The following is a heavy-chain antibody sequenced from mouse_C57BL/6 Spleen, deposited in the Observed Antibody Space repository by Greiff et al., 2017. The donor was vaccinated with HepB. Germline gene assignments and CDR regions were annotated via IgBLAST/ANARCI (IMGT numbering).Heavy chain of an antibody. V-gene: IGHV5-17*01. J-gene: IGHJ4*01. D-gene: IGHD2-4*01. CDR3: ARPVYYDYDVYYAMDY. Sequence: EVKVVESGGGLVKPGGSLKLSCAASGFTFSDYGMHWVRQAPEKGLEWVAYISSGSSTIYYADTVKGRFTISRDNAKNTLFLQMTSLRSEDTAMYYCARPVYYDYDVYYAMDYWGQGTSVTVSS. CDR1: GFTFSDYG. CDR2: ISSGSSTI.